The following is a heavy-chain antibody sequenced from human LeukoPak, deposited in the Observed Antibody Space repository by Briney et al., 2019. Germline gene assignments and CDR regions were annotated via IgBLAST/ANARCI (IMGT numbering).Heavy chain of an antibody. J-gene: IGHJ4*02. CDR2: INHSGST. CDR1: GGSFSGYY. V-gene: IGHV4-34*01. CDR3: ARLKAFYYFDY. Sequence: SETLSLTCAVYGGSFSGYYWSWIRQPPGKGLEWIGEINHSGSTNYNPSLKSRVTISVDTSKNQFSLKLSSVTAADTAVYYCARLKAFYYFDYWGQGTLVTVSS.